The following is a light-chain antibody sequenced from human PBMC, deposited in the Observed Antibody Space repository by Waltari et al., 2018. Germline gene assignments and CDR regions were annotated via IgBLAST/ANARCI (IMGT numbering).Light chain of an antibody. J-gene: IGKJ1*01. Sequence: EIVMAQSPATLSVSPGERATLPCTASQSVSSNLARYQQKPGQAPRLLLYGASTRATGIPARFSGSGSGTESTLTISSLQSEDFAVYYCQQYNNWPETFGQGTKVEIK. V-gene: IGKV3-15*01. CDR3: QQYNNWPET. CDR2: GAS. CDR1: QSVSSN.